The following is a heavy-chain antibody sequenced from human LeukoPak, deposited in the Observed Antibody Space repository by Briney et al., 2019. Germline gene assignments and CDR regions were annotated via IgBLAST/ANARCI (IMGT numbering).Heavy chain of an antibody. Sequence: GESLKISCKGSGYSFTGYWIGWVRQMPGKGLEWMGMIYPADSDSRYSPSFQGQVTISADKSINTAYLQWSSLKASDTAMYYCASHAGSTGAFDIWGQGTMVTVSS. D-gene: IGHD1-1*01. CDR3: ASHAGSTGAFDI. CDR2: IYPADSDS. V-gene: IGHV5-51*01. CDR1: GYSFTGYW. J-gene: IGHJ3*02.